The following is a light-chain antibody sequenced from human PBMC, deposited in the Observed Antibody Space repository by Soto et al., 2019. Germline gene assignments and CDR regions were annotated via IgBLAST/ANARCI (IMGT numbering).Light chain of an antibody. CDR2: GAA. Sequence: EIVLTQSPGTLSLSPGDRATLSCRASQSVFSNYLAWYQQKPGQAPRLLIYGAASRATGIPDRFSGSESGTDFTLTITRLEPEDFAVYYCQQYGDSPLTFGQGTRLDIK. CDR1: QSVFSNY. CDR3: QQYGDSPLT. J-gene: IGKJ5*01. V-gene: IGKV3-20*01.